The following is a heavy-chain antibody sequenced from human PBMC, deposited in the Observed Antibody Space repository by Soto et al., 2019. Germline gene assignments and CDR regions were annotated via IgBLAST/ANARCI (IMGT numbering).Heavy chain of an antibody. V-gene: IGHV4-31*03. D-gene: IGHD3-10*01. CDR3: ATLIYGYFDY. CDR2: IYYSGST. Sequence: SETLSLTCTVSGGSISSGGYYWSWIRQHPGKGLEWIGYIYYSGSTYYNPSLKSRVTISVDTSKNQFSLKLSSVTAADTAVYYCATLIYGYFDYWGQGTLVTVSS. J-gene: IGHJ4*02. CDR1: GGSISSGGYY.